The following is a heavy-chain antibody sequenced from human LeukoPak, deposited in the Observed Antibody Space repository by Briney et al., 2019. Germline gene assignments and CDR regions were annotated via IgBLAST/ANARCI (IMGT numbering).Heavy chain of an antibody. CDR1: GFTFSSYA. CDR3: AKDRHEYYYDRSGYLNWFDP. CDR2: ISGSGGST. D-gene: IGHD3-22*01. V-gene: IGHV3-23*01. J-gene: IGHJ5*02. Sequence: GGSLRLSRAASGFTFSSYAMSWVRQAPGKGLEWVSAISGSGGSTYYADSVKGRFTISKDNSKNTLYLQMNSLRAEDTAVYYCAKDRHEYYYDRSGYLNWFDPWGQGTLVTVSS.